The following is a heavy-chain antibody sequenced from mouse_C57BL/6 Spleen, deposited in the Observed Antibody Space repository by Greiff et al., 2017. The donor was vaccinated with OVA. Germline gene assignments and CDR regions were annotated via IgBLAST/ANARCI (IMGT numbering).Heavy chain of an antibody. Sequence: QVQLQQPGAELVRPGSSVKLSCKASGYTFTSYWMDWVKQRPGQGLEWIGNIYPSDSETHYNQKFKDKATLTVDKSSSTAYMQLSSLTSEDSAVYYCATIYYGYDDYFDYWGQGTTLTVSS. D-gene: IGHD2-2*01. CDR3: ATIYYGYDDYFDY. CDR2: IYPSDSET. CDR1: GYTFTSYW. V-gene: IGHV1-61*01. J-gene: IGHJ2*01.